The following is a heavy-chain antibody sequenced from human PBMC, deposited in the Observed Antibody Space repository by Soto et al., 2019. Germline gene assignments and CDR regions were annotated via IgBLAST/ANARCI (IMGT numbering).Heavy chain of an antibody. J-gene: IGHJ3*01. D-gene: IGHD2-21*01. Sequence: QVHLLQSGAEVKKPGASVKVSCKVSGNSLMELSMHWVRQGPGKGLEWMGGLDPEDGVTRYAPKFQGRVTMTEDTSTDTAYMELRSLTSEDTAVYSCATTWPFSGGDCSTALDFWGQGTMVTVSS. V-gene: IGHV1-24*01. CDR3: ATTWPFSGGDCSTALDF. CDR1: GNSLMELS. CDR2: LDPEDGVT.